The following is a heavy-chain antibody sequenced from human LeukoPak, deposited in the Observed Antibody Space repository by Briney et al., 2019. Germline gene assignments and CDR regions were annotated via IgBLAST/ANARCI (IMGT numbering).Heavy chain of an antibody. CDR1: GFTFSSYW. CDR2: INSDGSST. CDR3: ARAANYYDSSGSGPGY. J-gene: IGHJ4*02. Sequence: GGSLRLSCAASGFTFSSYWMHWVRQAPGKGLVWVSRINSDGSSTSHADSVKGRFTISRDNAKNTLYLQMSSLRAEDTAVYYCARAANYYDSSGSGPGYWGQGTLVTVSS. V-gene: IGHV3-74*01. D-gene: IGHD3-22*01.